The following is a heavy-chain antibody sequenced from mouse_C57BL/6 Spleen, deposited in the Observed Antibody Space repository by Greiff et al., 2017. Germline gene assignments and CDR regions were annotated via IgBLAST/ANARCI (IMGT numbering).Heavy chain of an antibody. CDR3: AIHGSRDWYFAV. CDR1: GYTFTSYW. Sequence: QVQLQQPGAELVKPWASVKVSCKASGYTFTSYWMHWVKQRPGQGLEWIGRIHPSDSDTNYNQKFKGKAPLTVDKSSSTAYMQLSSLTSEESAVYYCAIHGSRDWYFAVWGTGTTVTVSS. CDR2: IHPSDSDT. D-gene: IGHD1-1*01. V-gene: IGHV1-74*01. J-gene: IGHJ1*03.